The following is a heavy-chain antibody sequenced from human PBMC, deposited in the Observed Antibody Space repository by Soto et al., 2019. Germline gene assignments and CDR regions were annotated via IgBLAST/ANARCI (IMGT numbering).Heavy chain of an antibody. V-gene: IGHV3-15*07. CDR1: GFTFSNVW. Sequence: EVHLVESGGGLVKPGGSLRLSCAGSGFTFSNVWMNWVRQAPGKRLEWVGRIKSETDGGTIDYAAPVKGRFTISRDDSNNTLYLQMNSLKTEDTATYYCTPLALKYNSDWYPLSDWGQGTRVTVSS. J-gene: IGHJ4*02. CDR3: TPLALKYNSDWYPLSD. CDR2: IKSETDGGTI. D-gene: IGHD6-19*01.